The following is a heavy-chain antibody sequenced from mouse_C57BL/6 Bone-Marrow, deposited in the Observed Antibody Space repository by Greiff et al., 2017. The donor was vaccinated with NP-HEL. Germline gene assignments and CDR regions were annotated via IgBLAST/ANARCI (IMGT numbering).Heavy chain of an antibody. CDR3: ARSRGYGSSPFAY. D-gene: IGHD1-1*01. CDR2: INPNNGGT. Sequence: VQLQQSGPELVKPGASVKIPCKASGYTFTDYNMDWVKQSHGKSLEWIGDINPNNGGTNYNQKFKGKATLTVDKSSSTAYMELRSLTSEDTAVYFCARSRGYGSSPFAYWGQGTLVTVSA. V-gene: IGHV1-18*01. J-gene: IGHJ3*01. CDR1: GYTFTDYN.